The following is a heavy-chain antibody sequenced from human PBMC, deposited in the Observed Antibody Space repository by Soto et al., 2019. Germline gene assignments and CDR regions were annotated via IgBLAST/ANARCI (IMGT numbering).Heavy chain of an antibody. J-gene: IGHJ1*01. V-gene: IGHV1-2*02. CDR2: INADSGDT. Sequence: QAHLVQSGAEVRKPGASVKVSCQALEHTSTIYYIHWVRQARGQGLEWMGWINADSGDTTYAEDFRGRVTFPRDTSTRTSHMELSRLRLDDTAMYFCATRDYDILTGYLHIWGQGTLITVSS. CDR1: EHTSTIYY. CDR3: ATRDYDILTGYLHI. D-gene: IGHD3-9*01.